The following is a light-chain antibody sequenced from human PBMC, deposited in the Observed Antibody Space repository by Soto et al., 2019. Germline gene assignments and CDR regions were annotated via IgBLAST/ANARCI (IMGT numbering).Light chain of an antibody. CDR1: QSVSRSS. CDR3: QQYGSSFLT. CDR2: GAS. V-gene: IGKV3-20*01. J-gene: IGKJ4*01. Sequence: DIGLTQSPGTLSLSPGERATLSCRASQSVSRSSLAWYQQRPGQAPRLLIYGASSRATGIPDRFSGSGSGTDFTLTISRLEPEDFAVYYCQQYGSSFLTFGGGTKVDIK.